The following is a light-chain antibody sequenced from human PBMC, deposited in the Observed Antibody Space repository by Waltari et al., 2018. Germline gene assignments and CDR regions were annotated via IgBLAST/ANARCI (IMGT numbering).Light chain of an antibody. Sequence: EIGLTQSPGTLSLSPGERPTLSCRASPTVRTTYLAWYQQKPGQAPTLLIYGASRRATGIPDRFSGSGSGTDFSLTISSLAPEDFAVYYCQQYDISPLTFGGGTKVEIK. J-gene: IGKJ4*02. V-gene: IGKV3-20*01. CDR1: PTVRTTY. CDR3: QQYDISPLT. CDR2: GAS.